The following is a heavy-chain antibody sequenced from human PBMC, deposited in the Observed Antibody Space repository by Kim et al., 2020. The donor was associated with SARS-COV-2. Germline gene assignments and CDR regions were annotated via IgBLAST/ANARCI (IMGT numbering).Heavy chain of an antibody. CDR2: ISAYNGNT. J-gene: IGHJ6*02. D-gene: IGHD2-21*02. CDR1: GYTFTSYG. V-gene: IGHV1-18*01. Sequence: ASVKVSCKASGYTFTSYGISWVRQAPGQGLEWMGWISAYNGNTNYAQKLQGRVTMTTDTSTSTAYMELRSLRSDDTAVYYWARIMRGGDSRTTRYSYYGRDVWGQGTTVTVSS. CDR3: ARIMRGGDSRTTRYSYYGRDV.